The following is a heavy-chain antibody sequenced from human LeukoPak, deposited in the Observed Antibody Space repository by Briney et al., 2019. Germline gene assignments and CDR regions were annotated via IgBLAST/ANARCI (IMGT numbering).Heavy chain of an antibody. D-gene: IGHD6-19*01. Sequence: PGGSLRLSCAASGFTFNSYGTTWVRQAPGKGLECVSGISGSGDRTYYADSVKGRFTISRDNPKNTLYLQMNSLRAEDTAIYYCAKGGPIEQWLVKGTFDYWGQGTLVTVSS. J-gene: IGHJ4*02. CDR3: AKGGPIEQWLVKGTFDY. CDR1: GFTFNSYG. CDR2: ISGSGDRT. V-gene: IGHV3-23*01.